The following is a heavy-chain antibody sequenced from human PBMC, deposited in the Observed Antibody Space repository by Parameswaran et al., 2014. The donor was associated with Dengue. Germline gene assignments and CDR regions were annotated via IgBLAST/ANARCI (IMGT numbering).Heavy chain of an antibody. D-gene: IGHD6-13*01. Sequence: SWVRQAPGQGLEWMGWISAYNGNTNYAQKLQGRVTMTTDTSTSTAYMELRSLRSDDTAVYYCARDQGSSSWYNYYYYGMDVWGQGTTVTVSS. CDR3: ARDQGSSSWYNYYYYGMDV. CDR2: ISAYNGNT. J-gene: IGHJ6*02. V-gene: IGHV1-18*01.